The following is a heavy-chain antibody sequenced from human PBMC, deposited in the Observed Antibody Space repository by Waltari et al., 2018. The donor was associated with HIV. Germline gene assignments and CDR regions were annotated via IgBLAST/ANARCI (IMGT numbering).Heavy chain of an antibody. CDR1: GGSISSSSYY. CDR2: IYYSGRT. D-gene: IGHD3-22*01. J-gene: IGHJ4*02. CDR3: ARHSLTYYYDSSGYSVAFDY. Sequence: QLQLQESGPGLVKPSETLSLTCTVSGGSISSSSYYWGWIRQPPGKGLEWIGSIYYSGRTYYNPSRKSRVTISVDTSKIQVSLKLSSVTAADTAVYYCARHSLTYYYDSSGYSVAFDYWGQGTLVTGSS. V-gene: IGHV4-39*01.